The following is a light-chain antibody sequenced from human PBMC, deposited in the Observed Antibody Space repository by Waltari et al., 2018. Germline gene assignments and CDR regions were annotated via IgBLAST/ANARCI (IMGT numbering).Light chain of an antibody. V-gene: IGKV1-39*01. CDR3: QQNYNTPNA. CDR2: TAS. CDR1: QSISIY. J-gene: IGKJ4*01. Sequence: DIQMTQSPSSLSASVGDRVTITCRASQSISIYLNWYQHEPGKAPKFLISTASTFQSGVPPRFSCSGSGTDFTLTITSLQPEYSATYYCQQNYNTPNAFCCVTNVAIK.